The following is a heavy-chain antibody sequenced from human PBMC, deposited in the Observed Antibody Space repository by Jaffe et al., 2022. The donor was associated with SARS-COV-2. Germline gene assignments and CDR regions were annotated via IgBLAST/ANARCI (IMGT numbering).Heavy chain of an antibody. CDR1: GFTFSSYS. Sequence: EVQLVESGGGLVKPGGSLRLSCAASGFTFSSYSMNWVRQAPGKGLEWVSSISSSSSYIYYADSVKGRFTISRDNAKNSLYLQMNSLRAEDTAVYYCARDGDSSGYYSWGAFDIWGQGTMVTVSS. CDR3: ARDGDSSGYYSWGAFDI. D-gene: IGHD3-22*01. J-gene: IGHJ3*02. CDR2: ISSSSSYI. V-gene: IGHV3-21*01.